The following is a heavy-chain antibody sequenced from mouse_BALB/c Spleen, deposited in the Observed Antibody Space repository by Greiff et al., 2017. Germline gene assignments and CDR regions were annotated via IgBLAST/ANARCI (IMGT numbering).Heavy chain of an antibody. CDR2: ISSGSSTI. Sequence: EVHLVESGGGLVQPGGSRKLSCAASGFTFSSFGMHWVRQAPEKGLEWVAYISSGSSTIYYADTVKGRFTISRDNPKNTLFLQMTSLRSEDTAMYYCARYRPYYAMDYWGQGTSVTVSS. CDR3: ARYRPYYAMDY. V-gene: IGHV5-17*02. J-gene: IGHJ4*01. CDR1: GFTFSSFG.